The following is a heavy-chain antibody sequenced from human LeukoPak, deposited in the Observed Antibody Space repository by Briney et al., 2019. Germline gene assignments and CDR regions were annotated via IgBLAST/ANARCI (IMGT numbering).Heavy chain of an antibody. J-gene: IGHJ3*01. Sequence: GGSLRLSCAASGFSVWTNSMSWVRQAPGKGLEWVSVIYSGGTIRYADSVKGRFTISRDNSRDTLHLQMNSLRVDDTAVYYCVRAVHHLFSSETSGNYGEAFDVWGQGTVVTVSS. D-gene: IGHD3-22*01. V-gene: IGHV3-53*01. CDR3: VRAVHHLFSSETSGNYGEAFDV. CDR1: GFSVWTNS. CDR2: IYSGGTI.